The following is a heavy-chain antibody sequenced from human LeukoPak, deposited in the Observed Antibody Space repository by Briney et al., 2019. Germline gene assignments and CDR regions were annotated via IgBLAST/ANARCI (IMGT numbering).Heavy chain of an antibody. J-gene: IGHJ5*02. V-gene: IGHV5-51*01. CDR1: GYNFNTYW. Sequence: PGESLKISCKTSGYNFNTYWIGWVRQKPGKGLEWMGIIYPGDSDTKYSPPFEGQVTISADKSINTAYLQWSSLKASDTAIYYCARLSSRGYEISWWFDPWAQGTLVSVSS. CDR2: IYPGDSDT. CDR3: ARLSSRGYEISWWFDP. D-gene: IGHD5-12*01.